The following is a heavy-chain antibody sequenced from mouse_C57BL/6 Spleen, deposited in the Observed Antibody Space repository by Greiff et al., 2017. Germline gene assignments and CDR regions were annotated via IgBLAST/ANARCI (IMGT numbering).Heavy chain of an antibody. CDR2: INPNNGGT. CDR1: GYTFTDYY. J-gene: IGHJ2*01. CDR3: ARNGCYFDY. V-gene: IGHV1-26*01. Sequence: EVQLQQSGPELVKPGASVKISCKASGYTFTDYYMNWVKQSHGKSLEWIGDINPNNGGTSYNQKFKGKATLTVDKSSSTAYMELRSLTSEDSAVYYCARNGCYFDYWGQGTTLTVSS.